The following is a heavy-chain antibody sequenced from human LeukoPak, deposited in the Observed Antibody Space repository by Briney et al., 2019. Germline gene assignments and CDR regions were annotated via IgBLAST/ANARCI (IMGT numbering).Heavy chain of an antibody. Sequence: SETLSLTCSVSGGSMSGHYWIWIRQPQGKGLEWIGYVFDRGNTNYNPSLKSRVAISFDTASNHFSLKLNSVTASDSGIYFCARSLGDDSWVALRGYYYMDVWGRGTTVTVSS. CDR1: GGSMSGHY. V-gene: IGHV4-59*11. D-gene: IGHD3-3*01. CDR3: ARSLGDDSWVALRGYYYMDV. J-gene: IGHJ6*03. CDR2: VFDRGNT.